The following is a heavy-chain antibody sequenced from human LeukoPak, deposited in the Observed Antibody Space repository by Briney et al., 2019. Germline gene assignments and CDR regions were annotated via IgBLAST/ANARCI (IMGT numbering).Heavy chain of an antibody. Sequence: SVTVSCKASGGTFSSYAISWVRQAPGQGLEWMGGIIPIFGTANYAQKFQGRVTITADESTSTAYMELSSLRSEDTAVYYCARDLFSNYDFWPNWFDPWGQGTLVTVSS. CDR3: ARDLFSNYDFWPNWFDP. D-gene: IGHD3-3*01. CDR2: IIPIFGTA. CDR1: GGTFSSYA. V-gene: IGHV1-69*01. J-gene: IGHJ5*02.